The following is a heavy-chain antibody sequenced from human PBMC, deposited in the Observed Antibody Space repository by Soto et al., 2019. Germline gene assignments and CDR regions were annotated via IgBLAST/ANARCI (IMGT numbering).Heavy chain of an antibody. CDR2: IIPIFGTA. Sequence: GASVKVSCKASGGTFSGYAISWVRQAPGQGLEWMGGIIPIFGTANYEQKFQGRVKITADESQSTAYMELRSLGSEETAVYYCAIVIAAAPTGYIDSWGQGILVTVSS. J-gene: IGHJ5*01. CDR1: GGTFSGYA. CDR3: AIVIAAAPTGYIDS. V-gene: IGHV1-69*13. D-gene: IGHD6-13*01.